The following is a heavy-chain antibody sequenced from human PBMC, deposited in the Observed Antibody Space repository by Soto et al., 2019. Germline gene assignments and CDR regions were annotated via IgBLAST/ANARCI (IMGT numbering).Heavy chain of an antibody. J-gene: IGHJ6*03. CDR3: SRAAPAAREYYYYDMDV. D-gene: IGHD6-25*01. CDR1: GFTFSSYW. CDR2: INSDGSST. V-gene: IGHV3-74*01. Sequence: GGSLRLSCAASGFTFSSYWMHWVRQAPGKGLVWVSRINSDGSSTSYADSVKGRFTISRDNAKNTLYLQMNSLRAEDTAVYYCSRAAPAAREYYYYDMDVWGKGTTVTVSS.